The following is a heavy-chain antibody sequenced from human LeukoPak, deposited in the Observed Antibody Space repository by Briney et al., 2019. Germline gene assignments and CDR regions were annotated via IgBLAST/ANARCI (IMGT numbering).Heavy chain of an antibody. CDR3: AKGYSSSWYEIDY. CDR1: GFTFSSYG. J-gene: IGHJ4*02. Sequence: PGGSLRLSCAASGFTFSSYGMHWVRQAPGKGLEWVAFIRYDGSNKYYADSVKGRFTISRDNSKNTLYLQMNSLRAEDTAVYYCAKGYSSSWYEIDYWGQGTLATVSS. CDR2: IRYDGSNK. D-gene: IGHD6-13*01. V-gene: IGHV3-30*02.